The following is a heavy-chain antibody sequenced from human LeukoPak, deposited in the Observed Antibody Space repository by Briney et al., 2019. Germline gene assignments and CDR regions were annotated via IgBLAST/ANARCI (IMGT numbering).Heavy chain of an antibody. D-gene: IGHD2-15*01. J-gene: IGHJ6*02. CDR1: GFTFSRYW. CDR3: ATGVVVAAPGGMDV. V-gene: IGHV3-7*01. CDR2: IKQDGSEK. Sequence: GGSLRLSCAASGFTFSRYWMSWVRQAPGKGLEWVANIKQDGSEKYYVDSVKGRFTISRDNAKNSLYLQMNSLRAEDTAVYYCATGVVVAAPGGMDVWGQGTTVTVSS.